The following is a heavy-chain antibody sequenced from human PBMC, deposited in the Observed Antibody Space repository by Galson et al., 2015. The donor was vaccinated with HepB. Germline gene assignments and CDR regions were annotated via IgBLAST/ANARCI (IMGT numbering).Heavy chain of an antibody. CDR3: ARAPGRVYCSGGSCYESESQKYYGMDV. CDR2: ISSSSSYI. D-gene: IGHD2-15*01. CDR1: GFTFSSYS. Sequence: LRLSCAASGFTFSSYSMNWVRQAPGKGLEWVSSISSSSSYIYYADSVKGRFTISRDNAKNSLYLQMNSLRAEDTAVYYCARAPGRVYCSGGSCYESESQKYYGMDVWGQGTTVTVSS. J-gene: IGHJ6*02. V-gene: IGHV3-21*01.